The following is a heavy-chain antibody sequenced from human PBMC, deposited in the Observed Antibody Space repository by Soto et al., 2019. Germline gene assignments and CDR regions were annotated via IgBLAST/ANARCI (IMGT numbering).Heavy chain of an antibody. J-gene: IGHJ3*02. CDR3: ARSLSRSGPPMGI. CDR2: IVVGSGNT. CDR1: GFTFTSSA. Sequence: SVKVSCKASGFTFTSSAMQWVRQARGQRLEWIGWIVVGSGNTNYAQKFQERVTITRDMSTSTAYMELSSLRSEDTAVYYCARSLSRSGPPMGIWGQGTMVTVSS. D-gene: IGHD2-15*01. V-gene: IGHV1-58*02.